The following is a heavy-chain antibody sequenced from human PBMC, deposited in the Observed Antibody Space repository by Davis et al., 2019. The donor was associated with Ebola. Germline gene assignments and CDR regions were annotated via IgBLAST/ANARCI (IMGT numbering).Heavy chain of an antibody. CDR1: GYSFTSYW. V-gene: IGHV5-10-1*04. J-gene: IGHJ5*02. D-gene: IGHD5-18*01. CDR3: ARHVGYSYGAYNWFDP. Sequence: GESLKISCKGSGYSFTSYWISWVRQMPGKGLEWMGRIDPSDSYTNYSPSFQGQVTISADKSISTAYLQWSSLKASDTAMYYCARHVGYSYGAYNWFDPWGQGTLVTVSS. CDR2: IDPSDSYT.